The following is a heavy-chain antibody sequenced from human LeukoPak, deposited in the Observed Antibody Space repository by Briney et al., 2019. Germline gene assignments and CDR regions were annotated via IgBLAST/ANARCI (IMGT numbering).Heavy chain of an antibody. Sequence: GASVKVSCKASGYTFTSHYMHWVRQAPEQGLEWMGIISPSGGSTGYAQKFQERVTITRDMSTSTAYMELSSLRSEDTAVYYCAAVNYYDSSGPTDAFDIWGQGTMVTVSS. CDR3: AAVNYYDSSGPTDAFDI. J-gene: IGHJ3*02. V-gene: IGHV1-46*01. CDR1: GYTFTSHY. CDR2: ISPSGGST. D-gene: IGHD3-22*01.